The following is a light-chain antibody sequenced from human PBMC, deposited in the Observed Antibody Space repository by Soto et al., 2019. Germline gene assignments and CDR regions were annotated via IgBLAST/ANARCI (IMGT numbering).Light chain of an antibody. Sequence: EIVLTQSPGTLYLSPEERATHSCRASQSVTSNYLAWYQQKPGQAPRLLVYGASSRATGIPDRFSGSGSGTDFTLTISRLEPEDFAAYYCHQYTSSPTFGGGTK. CDR1: QSVTSNY. V-gene: IGKV3-20*01. J-gene: IGKJ4*01. CDR2: GAS. CDR3: HQYTSSPT.